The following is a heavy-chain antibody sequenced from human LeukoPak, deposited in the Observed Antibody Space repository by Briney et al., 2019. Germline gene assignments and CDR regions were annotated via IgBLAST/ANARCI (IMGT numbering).Heavy chain of an antibody. V-gene: IGHV3-15*01. Sequence: KTGGSLRLSCAASGFTFSRYWMSWVRQAPGKGLEWVGRIRSETDDGTTDYAAPVKGRVSISRDDSRNTLYLQMHSLNTEDTAVYYCTTNVLRWELFDYWGQGTLVTVSS. CDR1: GFTFSRYW. CDR3: TTNVLRWELFDY. CDR2: IRSETDDGTT. J-gene: IGHJ4*02. D-gene: IGHD1-26*01.